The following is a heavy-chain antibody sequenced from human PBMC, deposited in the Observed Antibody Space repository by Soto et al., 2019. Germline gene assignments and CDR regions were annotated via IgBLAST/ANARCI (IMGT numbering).Heavy chain of an antibody. CDR2: IVPIFGVT. D-gene: IGHD3-22*01. J-gene: IGHJ6*02. V-gene: IGHV1-69*01. CDR3: AWRDEGGYASTHHYYYAMDV. Sequence: QVQLVQSGAEVKKPGSSVKVSCKASGGDFRRYAISWVRQAPGQGLEWMGWIVPIFGVTNYAQRFQGRLTITADESTSTAYMDLISLRSEDTAVYFGAWRDEGGYASTHHYYYAMDVWCQGTTVTVTS. CDR1: GGDFRRYA.